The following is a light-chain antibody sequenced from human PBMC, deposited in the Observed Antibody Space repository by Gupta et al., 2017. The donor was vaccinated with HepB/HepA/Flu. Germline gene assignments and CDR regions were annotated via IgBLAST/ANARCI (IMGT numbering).Light chain of an antibody. CDR3: QQDDSTPYT. CDR1: QSVLYSSNNKNY. J-gene: IGKJ2*01. CDR2: WAS. Sequence: DIVMTQSPDSLAVSLGERATINCKSSQSVLYSSNNKNYLAWFQQKPGQPPKLLIYWASTRKSGVPDRFSGRGSGTDFTLTISSLQAEDVAVYYCQQDDSTPYTFGQGTKLEIK. V-gene: IGKV4-1*01.